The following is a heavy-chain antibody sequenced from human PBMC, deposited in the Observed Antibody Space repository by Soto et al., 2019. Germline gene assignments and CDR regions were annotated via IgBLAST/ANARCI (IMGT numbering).Heavy chain of an antibody. CDR1: GGSFSGYY. D-gene: IGHD6-6*01. V-gene: IGHV4-34*01. Sequence: SETLSLTCAVYGGSFSGYYWSWIRQPPGKGLEWIGEINHSGSTNYNPSLKSRVTISVDTSKNQFSLKLSSVTAADTAVYYCATLADSSSSGVGYYGMDVWGQGTTVTVS. CDR3: ATLADSSSSGVGYYGMDV. J-gene: IGHJ6*02. CDR2: INHSGST.